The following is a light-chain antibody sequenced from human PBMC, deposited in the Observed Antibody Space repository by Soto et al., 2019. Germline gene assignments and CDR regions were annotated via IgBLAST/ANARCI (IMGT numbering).Light chain of an antibody. Sequence: QSVLTQSSSASASLGSSVKLTCTLSSGYTKYIVTWHKQQPGKAPRYLMRLEGSGKYNKWNGVPERFTGSRSGADRYLTISNIQSDDEADYYCATSDSNTHVFGPGTKLTVL. CDR3: ATSDSNTHV. CDR1: SGYTKYI. CDR2: LEGSGKY. J-gene: IGLJ1*01. V-gene: IGLV4-60*03.